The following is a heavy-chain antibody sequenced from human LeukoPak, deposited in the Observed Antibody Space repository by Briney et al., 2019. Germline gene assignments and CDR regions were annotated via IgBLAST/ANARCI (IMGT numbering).Heavy chain of an antibody. D-gene: IGHD2/OR15-2a*01. CDR2: ISAYNGNT. J-gene: IGHJ5*02. V-gene: IGHV1-18*01. CDR3: ARVSLPNSESSWVFDP. CDR1: GYTFTSYG. Sequence: ASVKVSCKASGYTFTSYGISWVRQAPGQRLEWMGWISAYNGNTNYAQKLQGRVTMTTDTSTSTAYMELRSLRSDDTAVYYCARVSLPNSESSWVFDPWDRGTVVTVTA.